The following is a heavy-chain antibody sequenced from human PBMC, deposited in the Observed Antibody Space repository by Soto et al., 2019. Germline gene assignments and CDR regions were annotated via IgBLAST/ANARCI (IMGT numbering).Heavy chain of an antibody. CDR1: GFKPSNARMG. D-gene: IGHD1-26*01. J-gene: IGHJ4*02. V-gene: IGHV2-26*01. Sequence: QVTLKESGPVLVKPTETLTVTCTVSGFKPSNARMGVSWIRQPPGKALEWLAHIFSNDEKSYSTSLKSRLTISKDTSKSQVVLTMTNMDPVDIATYYCARHGRGVGARPLDYWGQGTLVTVSS. CDR3: ARHGRGVGARPLDY. CDR2: IFSNDEK.